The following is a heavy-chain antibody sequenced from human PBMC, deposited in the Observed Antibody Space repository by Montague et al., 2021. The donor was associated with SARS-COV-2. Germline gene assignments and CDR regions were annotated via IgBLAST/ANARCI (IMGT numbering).Heavy chain of an antibody. D-gene: IGHD1-1*01. CDR3: ARSGNFGTFLYRTPDY. Sequence: SLRLSWAASGFSFSNYAMSWVRQAPGKGLEWVSSISRDSNWIYYADSLRGRFTISRDNAKDSLYLQLNSLTAEDTAVYYCARSGNFGTFLYRTPDYWGQGTLVTVSS. CDR2: ISRDSNWI. V-gene: IGHV3-21*01. J-gene: IGHJ4*02. CDR1: GFSFSNYA.